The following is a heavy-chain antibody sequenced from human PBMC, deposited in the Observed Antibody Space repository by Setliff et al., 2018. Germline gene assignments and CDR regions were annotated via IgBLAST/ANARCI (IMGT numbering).Heavy chain of an antibody. Sequence: GGSLRLSCAASGFTFSSYWMHWVSQVPGKGLVWVSRINNDGSSGDYADSVKGRFTISRDNAKNTVYLQMNSLRADDTAVYYCARASLGKFGSAVEYFHHWGQGTLVTVSS. CDR3: ARASLGKFGSAVEYFHH. CDR1: GFTFSSYW. V-gene: IGHV3-74*01. J-gene: IGHJ1*01. CDR2: INNDGSSG. D-gene: IGHD2-15*01.